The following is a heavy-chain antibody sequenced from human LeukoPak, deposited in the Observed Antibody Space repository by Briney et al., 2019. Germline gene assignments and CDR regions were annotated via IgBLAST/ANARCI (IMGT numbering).Heavy chain of an antibody. J-gene: IGHJ3*01. Sequence: SETLSLTCTVSGGTISDYYWSRIRLPPGKGLEWIGYVYYTGSTKYNPSLKSRATLSVATSKSQFSLNLTSVTAADTATYYCARAVGLDAFHLWGQGTMVTVSS. CDR2: VYYTGST. CDR3: ARAVGLDAFHL. CDR1: GGTISDYY. V-gene: IGHV4-59*01. D-gene: IGHD1-26*01.